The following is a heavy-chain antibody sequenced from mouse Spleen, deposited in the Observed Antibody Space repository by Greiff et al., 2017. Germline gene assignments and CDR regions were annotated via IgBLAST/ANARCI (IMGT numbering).Heavy chain of an antibody. D-gene: IGHD1-1*01. Sequence: EVQLQQSVAELVRPGASVKLSCPASGFNIKNTYMRWVKQRPEQGLEWIGRIDPANGNTKYAPKFPGKATLTAATSPNQAYLQLSRLTSEDTAIYYCARGGLSSFVVFDYWGQGTTLTVSS. CDR1: GFNIKNTY. CDR2: IDPANGNT. V-gene: IGHV14-3*01. J-gene: IGHJ2*01. CDR3: ARGGLSSFVVFDY.